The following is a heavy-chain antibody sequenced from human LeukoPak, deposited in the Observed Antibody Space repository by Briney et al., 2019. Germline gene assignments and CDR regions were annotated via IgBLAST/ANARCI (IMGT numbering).Heavy chain of an antibody. CDR3: ARDRGYYDSSATIDY. CDR2: ISSSGSTI. Sequence: GGSLRLSCAASGFTFSDYYMSWIRQAPGKGLEWVSYISSSGSTIYYADSVKGRFTISRDNAKNSLYPQMNSLRAEDTAVYYCARDRGYYDSSATIDYWGQGTLVTVSS. J-gene: IGHJ4*02. V-gene: IGHV3-11*04. D-gene: IGHD3-22*01. CDR1: GFTFSDYY.